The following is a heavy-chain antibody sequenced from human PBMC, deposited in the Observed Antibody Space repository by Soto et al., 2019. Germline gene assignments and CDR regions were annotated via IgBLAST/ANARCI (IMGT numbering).Heavy chain of an antibody. CDR3: ARQGYSGSYFHYYYGMDV. CDR2: IYYSGST. D-gene: IGHD1-26*01. V-gene: IGHV4-39*01. CDR1: GGSISSSSYY. Sequence: SETLSLTCTVSGGSISSSSYYWGWIRQPPGKGLEWIGSIYYSGSTYYNPSLKSRVTISVDTSKNQFSLKLSSVTAADTAVYYCARQGYSGSYFHYYYGMDVWGQGTTVTVSS. J-gene: IGHJ6*02.